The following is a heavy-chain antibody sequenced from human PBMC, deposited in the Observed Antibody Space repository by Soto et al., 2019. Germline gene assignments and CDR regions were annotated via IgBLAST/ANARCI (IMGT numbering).Heavy chain of an antibody. CDR1: GFTFSSYA. Sequence: QVQLVESGGGVVQPGRSLRLSCAASGFTFSSYAMHWVRQAPGKGLRWLAMVSFDGSDIYYADSGKGRFTISRDNSKNTLYLQMSSLRPEDTAIYYCARGLTISYVHDVAFGFWGQGTMVTVSA. V-gene: IGHV3-30-3*01. CDR2: VSFDGSDI. CDR3: ARGLTISYVHDVAFGF. D-gene: IGHD3-3*01. J-gene: IGHJ3*01.